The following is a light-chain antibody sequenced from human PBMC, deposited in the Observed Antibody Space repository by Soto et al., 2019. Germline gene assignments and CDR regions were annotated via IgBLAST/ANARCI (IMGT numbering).Light chain of an antibody. CDR2: KAS. V-gene: IGKV1-5*03. Sequence: DIQMTQSPSTLSASVGDRVTITCRASQSISSWLAWYQQKPGKAPKLLIYKASSLESGDPSRFSASGSVTEFTLTISSLQPDDFATYYCQQYNSYTWTFGQATKVEIK. J-gene: IGKJ1*01. CDR3: QQYNSYTWT. CDR1: QSISSW.